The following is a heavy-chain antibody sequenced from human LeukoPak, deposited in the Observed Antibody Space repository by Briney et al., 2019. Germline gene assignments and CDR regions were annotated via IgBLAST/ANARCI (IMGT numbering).Heavy chain of an antibody. V-gene: IGHV1-46*01. CDR3: ARVGYGDDFDY. CDR1: GYSFINYY. Sequence: GASVKVSCKASGYSFINYYIHWVRQAPGQGLEWMGIINPSGGSTSYAQKFQGRVTMTRDMSTSTVYMELSSLRSEDTAVYYCARVGYGDDFDYWGQGTLVTVSS. D-gene: IGHD4-17*01. J-gene: IGHJ4*02. CDR2: INPSGGST.